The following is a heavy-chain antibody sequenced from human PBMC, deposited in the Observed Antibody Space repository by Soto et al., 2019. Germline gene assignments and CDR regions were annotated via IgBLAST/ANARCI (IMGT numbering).Heavy chain of an antibody. D-gene: IGHD6-19*01. CDR3: GYSSGWYIRDVAFDI. CDR1: GFTVSSNY. J-gene: IGHJ3*02. Sequence: EVPLVESGGGLIQPGGSLRLSCAASGFTVSSNYMSWVRQAPGKGLEWVSVIYSGGSTYYADSVKGRFTISRDNSKNTLYLQMNSLRAEDTAVYYCGYSSGWYIRDVAFDIWGQGTMVTVSS. CDR2: IYSGGST. V-gene: IGHV3-53*01.